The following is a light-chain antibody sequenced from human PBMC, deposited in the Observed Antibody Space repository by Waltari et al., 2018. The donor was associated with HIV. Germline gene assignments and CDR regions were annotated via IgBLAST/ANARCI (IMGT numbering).Light chain of an antibody. V-gene: IGLV1-40*01. CDR1: SSNIGAGHA. CDR2: GNN. Sequence: QSVLTQPPSVSGAPGQRVTIPCTGNSSNIGAGHAEHWYRQLPGTAPKFLISGNNFRPSGVPDRFSGSKSGTSAALVITGLQADDESVYYCHCTDSSLMGPVVFGGGTNLTVL. J-gene: IGLJ2*01. CDR3: HCTDSSLMGPVV.